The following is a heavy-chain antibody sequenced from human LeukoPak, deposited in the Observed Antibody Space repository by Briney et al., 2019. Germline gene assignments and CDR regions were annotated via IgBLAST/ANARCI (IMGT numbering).Heavy chain of an antibody. CDR1: GGTFSSYA. J-gene: IGHJ5*02. D-gene: IGHD6-13*01. V-gene: IGHV1-69*13. CDR3: ARNGDSSSWYHEFDP. CDR2: IIPIFGTA. Sequence: ASVKVSCKASGGTFSSYAISWVRQAPGQGLEWMGGIIPIFGTANYAQKFQGRVTIIADESTSTAYMELSSLRSEDTAVYYCARNGDSSSWYHEFDPWGQGTLVTVSS.